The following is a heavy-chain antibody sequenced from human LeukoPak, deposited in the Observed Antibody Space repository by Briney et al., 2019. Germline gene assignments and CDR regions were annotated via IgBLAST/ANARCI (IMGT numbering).Heavy chain of an antibody. V-gene: IGHV3-30*02. D-gene: IGHD4-17*01. CDR3: AKDRSTTVYYMDV. Sequence: GGSLRLSCAASGFTFSSYGMHWVSQAPGKGLEWVAFIRYDGSNKYYADSVKGRFTISRDNSKNTLYLQMNSLRAEDTAVYYCAKDRSTTVYYMDVWGKGTTVTISS. J-gene: IGHJ6*03. CDR2: IRYDGSNK. CDR1: GFTFSSYG.